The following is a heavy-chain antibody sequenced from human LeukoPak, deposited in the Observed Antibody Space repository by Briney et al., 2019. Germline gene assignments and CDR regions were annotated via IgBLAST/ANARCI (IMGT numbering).Heavy chain of an antibody. CDR3: AIDPNWGTHS. V-gene: IGHV3-33*01. Sequence: GGSLRLSCTASGFSFRTYNLHWVRQAPGKGLEWVAVISYNGGYIHYEDSVKGRFTISRDDSKNTLSLQMNSLRVEDTAVYYCAIDPNWGTHSWGQGVLVTVSS. CDR2: ISYNGGYI. D-gene: IGHD7-27*01. CDR1: GFSFRTYN. J-gene: IGHJ4*02.